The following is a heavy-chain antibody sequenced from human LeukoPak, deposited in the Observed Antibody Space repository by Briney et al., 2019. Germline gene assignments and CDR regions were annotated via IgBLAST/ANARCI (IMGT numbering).Heavy chain of an antibody. CDR2: ISGSGGST. Sequence: GGSLRLSCAASGFTFSSYGMSWVRQAPGKGLEWVSAISGSGGSTYYADSVKGRFTISRDNSKNTLYLQMNSLRAEDTAVYYCAKDRAVGARSSYFDYWGQGTLVTVSS. CDR1: GFTFSSYG. J-gene: IGHJ4*02. CDR3: AKDRAVGARSSYFDY. D-gene: IGHD1-26*01. V-gene: IGHV3-23*01.